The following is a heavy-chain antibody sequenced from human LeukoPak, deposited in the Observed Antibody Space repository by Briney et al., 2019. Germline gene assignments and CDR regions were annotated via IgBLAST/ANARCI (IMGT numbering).Heavy chain of an antibody. CDR2: IWYDGSDK. CDR3: ARAGDAFDI. Sequence: GGSLRLSCAASGFTFSSYGMHWVRQAPGKGLEWVAVIWYDGSDKHYTDTVKGRFTISRDNSKNTLNLQMNSLRAEDMAIYYCARAGDAFDIWGQGTMVSVSS. CDR1: GFTFSSYG. J-gene: IGHJ3*02. V-gene: IGHV3-33*01.